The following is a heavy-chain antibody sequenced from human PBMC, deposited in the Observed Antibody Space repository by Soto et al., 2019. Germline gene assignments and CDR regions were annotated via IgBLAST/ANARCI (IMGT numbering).Heavy chain of an antibody. CDR3: AKDRGVVASGGKDG. CDR1: GVRFSSHG. J-gene: IGHJ6*02. CDR2: ISYDGSNK. Sequence: GGPMRIACAASGVRFSSHGMHWVRKAPGKGLEWVAVISYDGSNKYYADSVKGRFTISRDNSKNTLYLQMNSLRAEDTAVYYSAKDRGVVASGGKDGWGQGTTVTVSS. V-gene: IGHV3-30*18. D-gene: IGHD5-12*01.